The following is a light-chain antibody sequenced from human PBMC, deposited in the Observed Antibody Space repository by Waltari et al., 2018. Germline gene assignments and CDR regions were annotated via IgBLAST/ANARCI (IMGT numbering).Light chain of an antibody. J-gene: IGLJ3*02. CDR1: SSDAGGYDY. CDR2: DVT. Sequence: QSALTQPASVSGSPGQSITISCTGTSSDAGGYDYVSWYQQHPGKAPKLMIFDVTKRPSGVSDRFSGSKSGNTASLTMSGLHTEDEADYYCASYTSSKTWVFGGGTKLTVL. V-gene: IGLV2-14*01. CDR3: ASYTSSKTWV.